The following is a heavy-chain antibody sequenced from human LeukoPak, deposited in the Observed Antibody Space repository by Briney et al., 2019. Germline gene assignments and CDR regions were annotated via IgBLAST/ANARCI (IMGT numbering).Heavy chain of an antibody. V-gene: IGHV1-24*01. J-gene: IGHJ4*02. CDR1: GYTLTELS. Sequence: ASVKVSCKCSGYTLTELSMHWVRQAPAKGLEWMGGFDPEDGGTNYAQKFQGRVTMTEDTSTDTAYMELSSLRSEDTAVYSCATEYYYDSTSDYWGQGTLVTVSS. D-gene: IGHD3-22*01. CDR3: ATEYYYDSTSDY. CDR2: FDPEDGGT.